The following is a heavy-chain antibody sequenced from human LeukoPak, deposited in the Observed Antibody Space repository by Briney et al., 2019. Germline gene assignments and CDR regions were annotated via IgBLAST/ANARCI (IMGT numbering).Heavy chain of an antibody. Sequence: ASVKVSCKASGGTFSSYAISWVRQAPGQGLEWMGRIIPIPGIANYAQKFQGRVTITADKSTSTAYMELSSLRSEDTAVYYRARSVVYDSSGYYYVDWFDPWGQGTLVTVSS. CDR1: GGTFSSYA. CDR3: ARSVVYDSSGYYYVDWFDP. D-gene: IGHD3-22*01. CDR2: IIPIPGIA. V-gene: IGHV1-69*04. J-gene: IGHJ5*02.